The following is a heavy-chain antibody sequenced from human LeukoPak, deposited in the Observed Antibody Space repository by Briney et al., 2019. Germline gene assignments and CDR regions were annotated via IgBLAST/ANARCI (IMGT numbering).Heavy chain of an antibody. D-gene: IGHD6-13*01. CDR1: GFIISSYA. Sequence: GGSLRLSCAASGFIISSYAMSWVRQAPGEGLGWVSTISGSGGSTYYADSVKGRFTISRDISENTLYLQVNSLRAEDTAVYYCARDLGGPIEAAGTNFDSWGQGTLVTVSS. CDR3: ARDLGGPIEAAGTNFDS. CDR2: ISGSGGST. J-gene: IGHJ4*02. V-gene: IGHV3-23*01.